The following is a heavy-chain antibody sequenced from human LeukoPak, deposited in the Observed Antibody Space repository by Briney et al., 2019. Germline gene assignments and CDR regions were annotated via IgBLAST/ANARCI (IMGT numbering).Heavy chain of an antibody. CDR2: ISGSGGST. CDR1: GFTFNNYA. D-gene: IGHD5-18*01. J-gene: IGHJ4*02. V-gene: IGHV3-23*01. CDR3: ATVHTAMGLMYYFDY. Sequence: GGSLRLSCAASGFTFNNYAMSWVRQAPGKGLEWVSAISGSGGSTYYADSVKGRFTISRDNSKNTLYLQMNSLRAEDTAVYYCATVHTAMGLMYYFDYWGQGTLVTVSS.